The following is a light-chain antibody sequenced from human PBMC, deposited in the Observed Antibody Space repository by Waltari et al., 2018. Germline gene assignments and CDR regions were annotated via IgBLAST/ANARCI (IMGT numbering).Light chain of an antibody. CDR2: DVS. CDR3: HQYNSYPWT. V-gene: IGKV1-5*01. Sequence: DIQMTQSPSTLSASVGDRVTITCRASQSISSWLAWYQQKTGKAPKLLIYDVSSLESGVTSRFSGSGSGTEFTLTISSLQPDDFATYYCHQYNSYPWTFGQGTKVEIK. CDR1: QSISSW. J-gene: IGKJ1*01.